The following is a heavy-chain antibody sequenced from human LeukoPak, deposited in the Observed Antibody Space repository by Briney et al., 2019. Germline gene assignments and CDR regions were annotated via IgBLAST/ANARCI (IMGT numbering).Heavy chain of an antibody. J-gene: IGHJ6*04. CDR1: VGTFSSYA. CDR3: ARNDPTPYYYYGMDV. Sequence: ASLKGSCKASVGTFSSYAISWVRQAPGQGLEWMGGIIPIFGTANYAQKFQGRVTITADKSTSTAYMELSSLRSEDTAVYYCARNDPTPYYYYGMDVWGKGTTVTVSS. V-gene: IGHV1-69*06. D-gene: IGHD1-1*01. CDR2: IIPIFGTA.